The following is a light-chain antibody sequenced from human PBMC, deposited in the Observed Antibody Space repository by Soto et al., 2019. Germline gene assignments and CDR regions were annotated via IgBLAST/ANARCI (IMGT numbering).Light chain of an antibody. Sequence: EIAMTQSPGTLSVSPGERATLSCRASQSVSSNLAWYQQKPGQAPRLLIYGASTRATGIPARFSGSGSGTEFTLTISSLQSEDFAVYYCQQYNNWPLTFGQGTKV. CDR2: GAS. CDR1: QSVSSN. V-gene: IGKV3-15*01. J-gene: IGKJ1*01. CDR3: QQYNNWPLT.